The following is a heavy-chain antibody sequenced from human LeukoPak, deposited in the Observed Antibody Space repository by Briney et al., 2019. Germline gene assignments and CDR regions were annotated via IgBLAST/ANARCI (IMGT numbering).Heavy chain of an antibody. J-gene: IGHJ6*03. D-gene: IGHD6-13*01. CDR2: ISGSGGST. CDR1: GFTFSSCA. CDR3: ARDSSSSYYYYYYYMDV. Sequence: GGSLRLSCAASGFTFSSCAMSWVRQAPGKGLEWVSAISGSGGSTYYADSVKGRFTISRDNSKNTLYLQMNSLRAEDTAVYYCARDSSSSYYYYYYYMDVWGKGTTVTVSS. V-gene: IGHV3-23*01.